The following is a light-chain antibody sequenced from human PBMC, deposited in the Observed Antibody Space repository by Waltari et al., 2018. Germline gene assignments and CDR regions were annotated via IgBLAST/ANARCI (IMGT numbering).Light chain of an antibody. V-gene: IGLV2-11*01. CDR1: SSAVGDFEY. CDR3: CSYVGASTFV. J-gene: IGLJ2*01. Sequence: QSALTQPRSVSGYPGPSVTISCTRASSAVGDFEYVSWYQQHPGKVHKLLIFDVYQRPSGVPARFSGAKSGNTASLTISGLQPEDEADYHCCSYVGASTFVFGGGTKLTVL. CDR2: DVY.